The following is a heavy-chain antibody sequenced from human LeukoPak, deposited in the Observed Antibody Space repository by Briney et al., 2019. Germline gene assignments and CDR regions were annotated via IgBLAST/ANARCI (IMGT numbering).Heavy chain of an antibody. CDR1: GFTFSSYE. V-gene: IGHV3-48*03. CDR3: ARDRIQLWPSPDY. D-gene: IGHD5-18*01. CDR2: ITRSGNNI. Sequence: PGGSLRLSCAASGFTFSSYEMNWVRQAPGKGLEWVSYITRSGNNIYYADSVKGRFTISRDNAKNSLYLQMNSLRAEDTAVYYCARDRIQLWPSPDYWGQGTLVTVSS. J-gene: IGHJ4*02.